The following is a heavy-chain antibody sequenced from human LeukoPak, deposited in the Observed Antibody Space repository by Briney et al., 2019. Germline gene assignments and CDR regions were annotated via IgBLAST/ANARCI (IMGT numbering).Heavy chain of an antibody. CDR3: ARGGTAAGLYFDL. CDR2: IRQDGGEK. CDR1: GFTFSSYW. J-gene: IGHJ4*01. V-gene: IGHV3-7*01. Sequence: GGSLRLSCAVSGFTFSSYWMNWVRQAPGKGLEWVASIRQDGGEKSYVDSVKGRFTISRDNTKNSLYLQINSLRAEDTAVYYCARGGTAAGLYFDLWGQGTLVTVSS. D-gene: IGHD6-13*01.